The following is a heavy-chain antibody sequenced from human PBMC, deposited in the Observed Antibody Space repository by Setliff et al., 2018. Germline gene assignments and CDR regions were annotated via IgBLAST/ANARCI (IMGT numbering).Heavy chain of an antibody. CDR3: ARALASGSYYGQSSYYMDV. D-gene: IGHD3-10*01. J-gene: IGHJ6*03. CDR2: AHYTRTA. V-gene: IGHV4-59*08. CDR1: DGSISTYY. Sequence: SETLSLTCTVSDGSISTYYWSWIRQPPGKVLEWIGYAHYTRTASYNPSLKSRVSISVDTSKNQFSLKLTSVTAADTAVYYCARALASGSYYGQSSYYMDVWGKGTTVTVSS.